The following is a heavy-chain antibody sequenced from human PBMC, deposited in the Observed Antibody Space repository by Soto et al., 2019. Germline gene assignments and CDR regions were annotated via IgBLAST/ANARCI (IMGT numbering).Heavy chain of an antibody. J-gene: IGHJ5*02. CDR3: ARDRRLAAAPLWGFDP. CDR1: GFTFSSYS. Sequence: EVQLVESGGGLVQPGGSLRLSCAASGFTFSSYSMNWVRQAPGKGLEWVSYISSSSSTIYYADSVKGRFTISRDNAKNSMYLQKNSLRAEDTAVYYCARDRRLAAAPLWGFDPWGQGTLVTVSS. D-gene: IGHD6-13*01. V-gene: IGHV3-48*01. CDR2: ISSSSSTI.